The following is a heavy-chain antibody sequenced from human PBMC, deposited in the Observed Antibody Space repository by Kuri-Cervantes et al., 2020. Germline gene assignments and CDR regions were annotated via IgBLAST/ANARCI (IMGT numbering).Heavy chain of an antibody. CDR3: AKDLYSSGWSAFDY. V-gene: IGHV3-7*05. J-gene: IGHJ4*02. D-gene: IGHD6-19*01. Sequence: GESLKISCAASGFTFSSYWMSWGRQAPGKGLEWVANIKRDGNEKYYVDSVKGRFTISRDNSKNSLYLQMNSLRAEDTALYYCAKDLYSSGWSAFDYWGQGTLVTVSS. CDR1: GFTFSSYW. CDR2: IKRDGNEK.